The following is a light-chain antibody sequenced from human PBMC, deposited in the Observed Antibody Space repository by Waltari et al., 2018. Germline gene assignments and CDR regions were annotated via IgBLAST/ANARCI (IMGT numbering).Light chain of an antibody. CDR3: QQSYTTPRT. J-gene: IGKJ2*01. Sequence: DIQMTQSPSSLSASVGARVTITCRAIQNINTYLNWYQQKVGRAPKLLSYATSSLQSGVPSRFSGSGSGTHFTLTINSLQPEDFATYSCQQSYTTPRTFGQGTNLEIK. V-gene: IGKV1-39*01. CDR2: ATS. CDR1: QNINTY.